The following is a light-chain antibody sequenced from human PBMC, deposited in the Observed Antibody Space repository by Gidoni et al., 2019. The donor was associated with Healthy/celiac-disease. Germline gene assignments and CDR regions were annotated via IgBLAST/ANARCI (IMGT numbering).Light chain of an antibody. CDR1: QSVSSSY. Sequence: EIVLTQSPGTLSLSQGERATLSCRASQSVSSSYLAWYQKKPGQAPRLLIYGASSRATGIPDRFSGSGSGTDFTLTISRLEPEDFAVYYCQQYGSSPGTFXPXTKVDIK. CDR2: GAS. J-gene: IGKJ3*01. V-gene: IGKV3-20*01. CDR3: QQYGSSPGT.